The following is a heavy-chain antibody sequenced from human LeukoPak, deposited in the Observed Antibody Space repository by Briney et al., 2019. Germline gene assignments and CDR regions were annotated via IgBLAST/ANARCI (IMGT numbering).Heavy chain of an antibody. V-gene: IGHV3-74*01. D-gene: IGHD7-27*01. CDR2: INNDGNRI. CDR3: ARGGLPGGFDY. J-gene: IGHJ4*02. CDR1: GFTVSNSW. Sequence: GGSLRLSCAASGFTVSNSWMFWVRQAPGKGLMYVSEINNDGNRIRYVDSVKGRFTISRDGAKNTLFLQMNSLRDDDTAMYYCARGGLPGGFDYWGQGILVTVSS.